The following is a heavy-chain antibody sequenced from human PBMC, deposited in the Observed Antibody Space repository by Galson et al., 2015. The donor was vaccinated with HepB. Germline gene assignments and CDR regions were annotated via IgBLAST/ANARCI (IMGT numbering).Heavy chain of an antibody. CDR2: MNPNSGNT. CDR3: AREELRYVDWLGYYYGMDV. CDR1: GYTFTSYD. V-gene: IGHV1-8*01. D-gene: IGHD3-9*01. Sequence: SVKVSCKASGYTFTSYDINWVRQATGQGLEWMGWMNPNSGNTGYAQKFQGRVTMTRNTSISTAYMGLSSLRSEDTAVYYCAREELRYVDWLGYYYGMDVWGQGTTVTVSS. J-gene: IGHJ6*02.